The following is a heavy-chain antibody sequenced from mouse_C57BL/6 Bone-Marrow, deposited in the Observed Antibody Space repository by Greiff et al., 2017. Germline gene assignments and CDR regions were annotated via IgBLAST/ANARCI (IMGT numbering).Heavy chain of an antibody. J-gene: IGHJ3*01. CDR1: GYTFPSYR. CDR3: ARDYYGGSWFAY. D-gene: IGHD1-1*01. Sequence: QVQLQQSGAELAKPGSPVRFSCKASGYTFPSYRMHWVKQRPGQGLEWIGNINPRSGYTKYNKKLKNKATLTADKSSSTAYMHLSSLTSEDSAVYYCARDYYGGSWFAYWGQGTLVTVSA. V-gene: IGHV1-7*01. CDR2: INPRSGYT.